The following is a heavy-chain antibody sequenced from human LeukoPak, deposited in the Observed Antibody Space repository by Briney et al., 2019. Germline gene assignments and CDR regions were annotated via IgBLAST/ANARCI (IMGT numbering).Heavy chain of an antibody. V-gene: IGHV3-7*04. CDR3: ARLRPYSSTWYAYYGMDV. Sequence: GGSLRLSCVASGFTFSSYCMSWVRQAPGRGLEWVSNIKEDGTQNYYVDSVKGRFTISRDNAKNSLYLQMNSLRADETAVYYCARLRPYSSTWYAYYGMDVWGQGTTVTVSS. D-gene: IGHD6-13*01. CDR1: GFTFSSYC. J-gene: IGHJ6*02. CDR2: IKEDGTQN.